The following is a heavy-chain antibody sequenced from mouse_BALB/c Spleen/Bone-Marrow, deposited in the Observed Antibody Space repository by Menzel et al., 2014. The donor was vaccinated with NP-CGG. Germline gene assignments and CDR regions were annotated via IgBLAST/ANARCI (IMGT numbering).Heavy chain of an antibody. Sequence: QVQLQQSGPGLVQPSQRLSITCTVSGFSFPNYGVHWVRQSPGKGLEWLGVICSGGSTDYNAAFISRLSISKDNSKSQVFFKMNSLQVNDTAIYYCARNPVGRNYFDYWGQGTTLTVSS. CDR2: ICSGGST. J-gene: IGHJ2*01. CDR3: ARNPVGRNYFDY. CDR1: GFSFPNYG. D-gene: IGHD4-1*01. V-gene: IGHV2-2*02.